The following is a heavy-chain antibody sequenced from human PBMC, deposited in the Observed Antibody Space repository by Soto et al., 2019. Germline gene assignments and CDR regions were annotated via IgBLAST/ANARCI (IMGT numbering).Heavy chain of an antibody. D-gene: IGHD5-18*01. J-gene: IGHJ5*02. CDR1: GFTFSSYS. V-gene: IGHV3-21*01. CDR3: AVDVDTAMVTFDWFDP. CDR2: ISSSSSYI. Sequence: GGSLRLSCAASGFTFSSYSMNWVRQAPGKGLEWVSSISSSSSYIYYADSVKGRFTISRDNAKNSLYLQMNSLRAEDTAVYYCAVDVDTAMVTFDWFDPWGQGTLVTVSS.